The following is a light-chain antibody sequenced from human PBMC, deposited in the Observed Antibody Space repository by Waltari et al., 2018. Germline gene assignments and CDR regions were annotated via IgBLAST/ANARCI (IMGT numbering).Light chain of an antibody. CDR3: ASYTSANTVL. CDR2: DVS. Sequence: QSGLTQPASVYGSPGQSITISCTGTRRDIGYYNFVSCYQQHPCKAPKLVIFDVSRLPSGVSHRFSGSKSGNTASLTISGLQAEDEAAYYCASYTSANTVLFGGGTKVTVL. J-gene: IGLJ2*01. V-gene: IGLV2-14*03. CDR1: RRDIGYYNF.